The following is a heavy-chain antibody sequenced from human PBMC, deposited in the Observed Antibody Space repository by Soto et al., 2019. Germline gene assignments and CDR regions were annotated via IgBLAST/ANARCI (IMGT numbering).Heavy chain of an antibody. J-gene: IGHJ4*02. CDR3: ARQGYSYGLSDY. D-gene: IGHD5-18*01. Sequence: PSETLSLTCTVSGGSISSSSYYWGWIRQPPGKGLEWIGSIYYSGSTYYNPSLKSRVTISVDTSKNQFSLKLSSVTAADTAVYYCARQGYSYGLSDYWGQGTLVTVS. CDR1: GGSISSSSYY. CDR2: IYYSGST. V-gene: IGHV4-39*01.